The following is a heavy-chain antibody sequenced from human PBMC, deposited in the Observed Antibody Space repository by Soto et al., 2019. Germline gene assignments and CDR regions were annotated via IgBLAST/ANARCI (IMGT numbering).Heavy chain of an antibody. CDR2: IWYDGSNK. Sequence: QVQLVESGGGVVQPGRSLRLSCAASGFTFSSYGMHWVRQAPGKGLEWVAVIWYDGSNKYYADSVKGRFTISRDNSKNTLYLQMNSLRAEDTAVYYCARSSFRGYSYGYNLGYWGQGTLVTISS. D-gene: IGHD5-18*01. CDR3: ARSSFRGYSYGYNLGY. CDR1: GFTFSSYG. V-gene: IGHV3-33*01. J-gene: IGHJ4*02.